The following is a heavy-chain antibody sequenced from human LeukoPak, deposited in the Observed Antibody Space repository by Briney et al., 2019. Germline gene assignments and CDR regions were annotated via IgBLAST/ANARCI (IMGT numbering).Heavy chain of an antibody. CDR1: GGSISSYY. V-gene: IGHV4-39*07. Sequence: PSETLSLTCTVSGGSISSYYWGWIRQPPGKGLEWIGSIYYSGSTYYNPSLKSRVTISVDTSKNQFSLKLSSVTAADTAVYYCARGATYYYGSGSYPFDPWGQGTLVTVSS. D-gene: IGHD3-10*01. J-gene: IGHJ5*02. CDR2: IYYSGST. CDR3: ARGATYYYGSGSYPFDP.